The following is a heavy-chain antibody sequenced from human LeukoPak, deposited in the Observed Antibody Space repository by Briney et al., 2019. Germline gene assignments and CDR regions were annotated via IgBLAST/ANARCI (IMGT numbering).Heavy chain of an antibody. CDR3: AELGITMIGGV. V-gene: IGHV3-7*01. CDR1: GFTFSSYW. CDR2: IKTDGSQI. Sequence: SGGSLRLSCVASGFTFSSYWMTWVRQAPGKGLEWVANIKTDGSQIYYVDSVKGRFTISRDNAKNSLNLQMNSLRAEDTAVYYCAELGITMIGGVWGKGTTVTISS. J-gene: IGHJ6*04. D-gene: IGHD3-10*02.